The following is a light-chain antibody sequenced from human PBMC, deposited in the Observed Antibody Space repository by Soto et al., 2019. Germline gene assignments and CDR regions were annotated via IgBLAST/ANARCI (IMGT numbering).Light chain of an antibody. V-gene: IGKV3-20*01. J-gene: IGKJ1*01. Sequence: EIVMTQSPATLSLSPVEGATVSCRASQSVSSHLAWYQHKPGQAPRLLIYGASSRATGIPDRFSGSGSGTDFTLTISRLEPEDFAVYYCQQYGSSPLPFGQGTKVDI. CDR2: GAS. CDR3: QQYGSSPLP. CDR1: QSVSSH.